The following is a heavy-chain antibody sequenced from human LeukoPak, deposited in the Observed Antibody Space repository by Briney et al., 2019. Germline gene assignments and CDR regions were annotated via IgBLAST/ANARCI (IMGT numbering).Heavy chain of an antibody. J-gene: IGHJ4*02. D-gene: IGHD3-22*01. CDR3: ARDDYNYYDSSGYRTIFDY. CDR2: ISYDGSNK. V-gene: IGHV3-30-3*01. CDR1: GFTFSSYA. Sequence: PGGSLRLSCAPSGFTFSSYAMHWVRQAPGKGLEWVAVISYDGSNKYYADSVKGRFTISRDNSKNTLYLQMNSLRAEDTAVYYCARDDYNYYDSSGYRTIFDYWGQGTLVTVSS.